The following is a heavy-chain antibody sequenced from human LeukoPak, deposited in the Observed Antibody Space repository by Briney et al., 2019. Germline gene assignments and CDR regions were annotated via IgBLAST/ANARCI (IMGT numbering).Heavy chain of an antibody. Sequence: KSSETLSFTCTVSGGSISSGGYYWSWIRQHPGKGLEWIGYIYYSGSTYYNPSLKSRVTISVDTSKNQFSLKLSSVTAADTAVYYCARDTYYYDSSGNSYYGMDVWGQGTTVTVSS. D-gene: IGHD3-22*01. CDR2: IYYSGST. V-gene: IGHV4-31*03. CDR1: GGSISSGGYY. J-gene: IGHJ6*02. CDR3: ARDTYYYDSSGNSYYGMDV.